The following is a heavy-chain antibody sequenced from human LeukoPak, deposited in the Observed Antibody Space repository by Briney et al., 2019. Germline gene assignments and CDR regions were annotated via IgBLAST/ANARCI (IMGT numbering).Heavy chain of an antibody. J-gene: IGHJ4*02. Sequence: GGSLRLSCAASGFTLSNYNMNWVRQAPGKGLEWVSSISSSRSYLFFADSVKGRFTISRDNTKNSLYLQMNSLRVDDTAVYYCARDAVTGYSSGWYKPFPFDYWGQGSLVTVSS. V-gene: IGHV3-21*01. CDR3: ARDAVTGYSSGWYKPFPFDY. CDR1: GFTLSNYN. CDR2: ISSSRSYL. D-gene: IGHD6-19*01.